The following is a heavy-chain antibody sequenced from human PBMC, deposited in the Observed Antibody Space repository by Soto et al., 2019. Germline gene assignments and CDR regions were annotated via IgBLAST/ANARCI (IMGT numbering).Heavy chain of an antibody. D-gene: IGHD3-10*01. V-gene: IGHV3-23*01. J-gene: IGHJ4*02. CDR1: GFTFSSYS. CDR2: FRTSGDGGTT. Sequence: GGSLRLSCAASGFTFSSYSMSWVRQAPGKGLEWVSGFRTSGDGGTTYYADSVKGRFTISKDNSKNMLFLQMNSLRAEDTAIYYCAKKVNSGPGSQYFDYWGQGTLVTVSS. CDR3: AKKVNSGPGSQYFDY.